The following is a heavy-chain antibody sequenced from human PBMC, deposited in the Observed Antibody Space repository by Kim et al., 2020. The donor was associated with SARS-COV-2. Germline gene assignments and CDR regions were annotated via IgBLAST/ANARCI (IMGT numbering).Heavy chain of an antibody. CDR2: T. CDR3: ARSTEAADTGY. V-gene: IGHV1-8*01. J-gene: IGHJ4*02. Sequence: TGYAQKFQGRVSMTRDSSISTAYMELSSLTSEDTAVYYCARSTEAADTGYWGQGTLVTVSS. D-gene: IGHD2-15*01.